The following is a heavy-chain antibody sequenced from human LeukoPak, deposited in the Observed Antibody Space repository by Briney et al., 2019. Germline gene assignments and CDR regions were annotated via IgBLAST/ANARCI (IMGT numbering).Heavy chain of an antibody. Sequence: GGSLRLSCAASGFTFSSYAMSWVRQAPGKVLEWVSAISGSGGSTYYADSVKGRFTISRDNSKNTLYLQMNGLRAEDTAVYYCAKDRVTYYDFWSGYQPRYNWFDPWGQGTLVTVSS. CDR1: GFTFSSYA. CDR3: AKDRVTYYDFWSGYQPRYNWFDP. J-gene: IGHJ5*02. V-gene: IGHV3-23*01. D-gene: IGHD3-3*01. CDR2: ISGSGGST.